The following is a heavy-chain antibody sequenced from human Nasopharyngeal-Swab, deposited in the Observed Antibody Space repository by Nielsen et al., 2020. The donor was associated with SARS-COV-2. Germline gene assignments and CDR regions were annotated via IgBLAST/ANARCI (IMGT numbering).Heavy chain of an antibody. J-gene: IGHJ6*04. Sequence: ASVKVSCKASGYTFTSYDINWVRQATGQGLEWTGWMNPNSGNTGYAQKFQGRVTITRNTSISTAYMELSSLRSEDTAVYYCARGGIVVVPAAPSDYYYGMDVWGKGTTVTVSS. D-gene: IGHD2-2*01. CDR2: MNPNSGNT. CDR3: ARGGIVVVPAAPSDYYYGMDV. V-gene: IGHV1-8*03. CDR1: GYTFTSYD.